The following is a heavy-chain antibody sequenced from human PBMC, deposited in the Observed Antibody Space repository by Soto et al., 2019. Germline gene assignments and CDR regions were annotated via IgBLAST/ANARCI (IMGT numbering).Heavy chain of an antibody. J-gene: IGHJ6*02. CDR3: AKALTHNVVKSGSGSYYRGIYSYGMDV. V-gene: IGHV3-30*18. CDR1: GFTFSSYG. D-gene: IGHD3-10*01. Sequence: QVQLVESGGGVVQPGRSLRLSCAASGFTFSSYGMHWVRQAPGKGLEWVAVISYDGSNKYYADSVKGRFTISRDNSKNTLYLQMNTLRPEDPAVYYCAKALTHNVVKSGSGSYYRGIYSYGMDVWGQGTTVTVSS. CDR2: ISYDGSNK.